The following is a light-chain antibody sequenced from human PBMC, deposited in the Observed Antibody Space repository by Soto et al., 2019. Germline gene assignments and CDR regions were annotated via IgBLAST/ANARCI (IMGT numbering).Light chain of an antibody. V-gene: IGLV2-14*01. CDR1: SSDVGGYNY. J-gene: IGLJ2*01. Sequence: QSALTQPASVSGSPGQSITISCTGTSSDVGGYNYVSWYQQHRGKAPKLMIYEVSNRPSGVSNRFSGSKSGNTASLTISGLQAEDEADYYCSSYTSSSTLVVFGGGTKVSVL. CDR2: EVS. CDR3: SSYTSSSTLVV.